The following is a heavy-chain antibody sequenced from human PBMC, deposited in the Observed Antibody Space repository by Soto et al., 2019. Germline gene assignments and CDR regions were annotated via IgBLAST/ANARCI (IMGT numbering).Heavy chain of an antibody. V-gene: IGHV1-69*02. Sequence: QVQLVQSGAEVKKPGSSVKVSCKASGGTFSSYTISWVRQAPGQGLEWMGRIIPILGIANYAQKFQGRVTITAHKSTRTAYMELSRQRSEDTAVYYCSRPNDHRDYVGTWGQGTKVTVSS. CDR1: GGTFSSYT. CDR2: IIPILGIA. J-gene: IGHJ3*01. D-gene: IGHD4-17*01. CDR3: SRPNDHRDYVGT.